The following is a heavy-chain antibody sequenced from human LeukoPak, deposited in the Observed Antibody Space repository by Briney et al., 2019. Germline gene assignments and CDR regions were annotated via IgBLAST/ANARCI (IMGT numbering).Heavy chain of an antibody. J-gene: IGHJ6*02. D-gene: IGHD3-10*01. V-gene: IGHV4-30-2*01. Sequence: SETLSLTCAVSGGSISSGGYSWSWIRQPPGKGLEWIGYIYHSGSTYYNPSLKSRVTISVDRSKNQFSLKLSSVTAADTAVYCCARVKFGEMGMDVWGQGTTVTVSS. CDR2: IYHSGST. CDR3: ARVKFGEMGMDV. CDR1: GGSISSGGYS.